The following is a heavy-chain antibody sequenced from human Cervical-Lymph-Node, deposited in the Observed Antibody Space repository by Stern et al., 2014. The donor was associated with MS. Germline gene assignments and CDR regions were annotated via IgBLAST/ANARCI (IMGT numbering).Heavy chain of an antibody. V-gene: IGHV1-2*04. Sequence: VQLEESGAEVKKPGASVKVSCKASGYTFTGYYMHWVRQAPGQGLAGMGWINPNSGGTNYAQKFQGWVTMTRDTSISTAYMELSRLRSDDTAVYYCARDIPSKYGMDVWGQGTTVTVSS. J-gene: IGHJ6*02. CDR2: INPNSGGT. CDR1: GYTFTGYY. CDR3: ARDIPSKYGMDV. D-gene: IGHD4-11*01.